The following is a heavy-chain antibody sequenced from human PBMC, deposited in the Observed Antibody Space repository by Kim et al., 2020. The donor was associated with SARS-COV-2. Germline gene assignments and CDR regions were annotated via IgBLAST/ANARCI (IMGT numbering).Heavy chain of an antibody. J-gene: IGHJ3*02. CDR1: GGSFSGYY. D-gene: IGHD3-16*01. Sequence: SETLSLTCAVYGGSFSGYYWSWIRQPPGKGLEWIGEINHSGSTNYNPSLKSRVTISLDTSKNQFSLKLSSVTAADTAVYYCARDPGENYDYIWGSHPHDAFDIWGQGTMVTVSS. CDR2: INHSGST. CDR3: ARDPGENYDYIWGSHPHDAFDI. V-gene: IGHV4-34*01.